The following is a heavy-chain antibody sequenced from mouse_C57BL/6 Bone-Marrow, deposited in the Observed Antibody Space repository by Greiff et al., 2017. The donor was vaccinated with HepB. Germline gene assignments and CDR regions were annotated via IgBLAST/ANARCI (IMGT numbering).Heavy chain of an antibody. Sequence: QVQLQQSGAELVRPGTSVKLSCKASGYTFTSNWMHWVKQRPGQGLEWIGVIDPSDSYTNYNQKFKGKATLTVDTSSSTAYMQLSSLTSEDSAVYYCASFVCFDYWGQGTTLTVSS. V-gene: IGHV1-59*01. CDR2: IDPSDSYT. CDR1: GYTFTSNW. CDR3: ASFVCFDY. J-gene: IGHJ2*01.